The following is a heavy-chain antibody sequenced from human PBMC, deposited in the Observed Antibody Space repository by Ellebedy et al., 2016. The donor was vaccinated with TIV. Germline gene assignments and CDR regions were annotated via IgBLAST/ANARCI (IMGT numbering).Heavy chain of an antibody. V-gene: IGHV4-61*02. Sequence: SETLSLXXTVSGGSISSSSYYWSWIRQPAGKGLEWIGRISVDGRTTYNPSLKSRVIMSMDASKKSFSLELTSVTAADTALYYCAAVRGVAVDHWGPGILVTVS. D-gene: IGHD3-10*01. CDR3: AAVRGVAVDH. CDR2: ISVDGRT. CDR1: GGSISSSSYY. J-gene: IGHJ4*02.